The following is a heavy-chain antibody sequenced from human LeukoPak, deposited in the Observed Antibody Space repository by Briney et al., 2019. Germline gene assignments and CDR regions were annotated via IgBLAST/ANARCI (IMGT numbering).Heavy chain of an antibody. Sequence: GGSLRLSCAASGFTFSSYWMSWVRQAPGKGLEWVANIKQDGSEKYYVDSVKGRFTISRDNAKNSLYLQMNSLRAEDTAVYYCARSQKKRYYDFWSGYSPPGHYWGQGTLVTVSS. J-gene: IGHJ4*02. CDR2: IKQDGSEK. CDR3: ARSQKKRYYDFWSGYSPPGHY. D-gene: IGHD3-3*01. V-gene: IGHV3-7*01. CDR1: GFTFSSYW.